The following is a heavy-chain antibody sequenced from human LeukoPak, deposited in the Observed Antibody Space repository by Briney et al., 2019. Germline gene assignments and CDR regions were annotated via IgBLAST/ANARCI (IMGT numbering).Heavy chain of an antibody. V-gene: IGHV3-30*02. CDR2: IRYDESNK. CDR3: AKLGLDSSGSY. CDR1: GFTFNSYG. J-gene: IGHJ4*02. D-gene: IGHD3-22*01. Sequence: GGSLRLSCAASGFTFNSYGMHWVRQAPGKGLEWVAFIRYDESNKHFADSVKGRFTISRDNSKKTLYLQMNSRRPEHTAVYYCAKLGLDSSGSYWGQGTLVTVSS.